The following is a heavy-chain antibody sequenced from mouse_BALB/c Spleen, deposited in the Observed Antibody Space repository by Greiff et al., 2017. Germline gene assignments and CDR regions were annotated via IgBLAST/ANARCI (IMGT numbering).Heavy chain of an antibody. J-gene: IGHJ4*01. D-gene: IGHD2-1*01. V-gene: IGHV7-3*02. CDR3: ARDIGIYYGNNCYAMDY. CDR1: GFTFTDYY. CDR2: IRNKANGYTT. Sequence: EVLLVESGGGLVQPGGSLRLSCATSGFTFTDYYMSWVRQPPGKALEWLGFIRNKANGYTTEYSASVKGRFTISRDNSQSILYLQVNTLRAEDSTTCYCARDIGIYYGNNCYAMDYWGQGTSATVSS.